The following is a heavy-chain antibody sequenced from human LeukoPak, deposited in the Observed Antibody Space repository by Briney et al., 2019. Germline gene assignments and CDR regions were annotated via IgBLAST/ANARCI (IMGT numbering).Heavy chain of an antibody. J-gene: IGHJ4*02. CDR1: GFTFSSYA. CDR3: ARSSGWWSLDY. CDR2: ISGSGGST. V-gene: IGHV3-23*01. D-gene: IGHD6-19*01. Sequence: GGSLRLSCAVSGFTFSSYAMSWVRQAPGKGLEWVSGISGSGGSTYYADSVKGRFTISKDNSKSTLYLQMNSLRADDTAVYYCARSSGWWSLDYWGQGTLVTVSS.